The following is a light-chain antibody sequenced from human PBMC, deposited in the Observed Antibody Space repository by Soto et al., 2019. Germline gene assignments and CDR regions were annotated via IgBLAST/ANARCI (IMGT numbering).Light chain of an antibody. Sequence: QSVLTRPASVSGSPGQSITISCTGTSSDVGGYNYVSWYQQHPGKAPKLMIYDVSNRPSGVSNRFSGSKSGNTASLTISGLQAEYEADYYCSSYTSSSTDVFGTGTKVTVL. CDR1: SSDVGGYNY. J-gene: IGLJ1*01. CDR3: SSYTSSSTDV. CDR2: DVS. V-gene: IGLV2-14*01.